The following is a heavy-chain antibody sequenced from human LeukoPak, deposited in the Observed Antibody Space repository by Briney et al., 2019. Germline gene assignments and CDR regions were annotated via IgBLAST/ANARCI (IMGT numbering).Heavy chain of an antibody. J-gene: IGHJ6*03. CDR3: ARDLEDSSGYYYYYYYMDV. CDR2: INPNSGGT. Sequence: ASEKGSCKASGYTFTGYYMHWVRQAPGQGLEWMGRINPNSGGTNYAQKIQGRVTMTRDTSISTAYMELSRLRSDDTAVYYCARDLEDSSGYYYYYYYMDVWGKGTTVTVSS. D-gene: IGHD3-22*01. V-gene: IGHV1-2*06. CDR1: GYTFTGYY.